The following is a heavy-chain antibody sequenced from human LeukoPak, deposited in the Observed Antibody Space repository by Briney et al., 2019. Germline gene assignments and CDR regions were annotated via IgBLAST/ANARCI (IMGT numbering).Heavy chain of an antibody. D-gene: IGHD3-22*01. Sequence: PGGSLRLSCTGSGFNFGDHAMSWVRQAPGKGLEWVGFNRGKTYGCTTEYAASVKGRFTISRDDSKSIPYLQMSSLKTEDTAVYYCTRGSYYYDSTLEGPDYWGQGTLVTVSS. CDR2: NRGKTYGCTT. V-gene: IGHV3-49*04. CDR3: TRGSYYYDSTLEGPDY. CDR1: GFNFGDHA. J-gene: IGHJ4*02.